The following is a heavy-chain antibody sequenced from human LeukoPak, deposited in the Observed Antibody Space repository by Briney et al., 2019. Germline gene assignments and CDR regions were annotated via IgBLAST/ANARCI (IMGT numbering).Heavy chain of an antibody. CDR2: INHSGST. V-gene: IGHV4-34*01. D-gene: IGHD2-15*01. CDR1: GGSFSGYY. J-gene: IGHJ4*02. CDR3: ASSSGGSPWAWANY. Sequence: PSETLSLTCAVYGGSFSGYYWSWIRQPPGKGLEWIGEINHSGSTNYNPSLKSRVTISVDTSKNQFSLKLSSVTAADTAVYYCASSSGGSPWAWANYWGQGTLVTVSS.